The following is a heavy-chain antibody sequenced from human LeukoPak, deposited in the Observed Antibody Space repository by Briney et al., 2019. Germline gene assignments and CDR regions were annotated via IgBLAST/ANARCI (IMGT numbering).Heavy chain of an antibody. Sequence: SETLSLTCAVYGGSFSGYYWSWIRHPPGKGLEWIGEINHSGSTNYNPSLKSRVTISVDTSKNQFSLKLSSVTAADTAVYYCARGPRGRGSTSWGQGTLVTVSS. D-gene: IGHD2-2*01. CDR3: ARGPRGRGSTS. J-gene: IGHJ4*02. CDR1: GGSFSGYY. CDR2: INHSGST. V-gene: IGHV4-34*01.